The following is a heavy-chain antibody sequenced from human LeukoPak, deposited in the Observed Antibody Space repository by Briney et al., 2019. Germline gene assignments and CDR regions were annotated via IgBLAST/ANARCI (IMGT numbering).Heavy chain of an antibody. CDR1: GGSIRSYY. Sequence: PSETLSLTCTVSGGSIRSYYWSWIRQPPGKGLEWIGYIYYSGSTNFNPSLKSRVTISVDTSKNQFSLKLTSVTAADTAVYYCARDRRDGYNADFDYWGQGTLVAVSS. CDR3: ARDRRDGYNADFDY. CDR2: IYYSGST. V-gene: IGHV4-59*01. J-gene: IGHJ4*02. D-gene: IGHD5-24*01.